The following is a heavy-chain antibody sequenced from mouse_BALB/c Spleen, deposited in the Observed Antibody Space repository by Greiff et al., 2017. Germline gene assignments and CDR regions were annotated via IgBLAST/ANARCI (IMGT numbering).Heavy chain of an antibody. CDR3: AREGHYYGSSYLFAY. CDR1: GFTFSSYG. D-gene: IGHD1-1*01. CDR2: INSNGGST. J-gene: IGHJ3*01. Sequence: EVQRVESGGGLVQPGGSLKLSCAASGFTFSSYGMSWVRQTPDKRLELVATINSNGGSTYYPDSVKGRFTISRDNAKNTLYLQMSSLKSEDTAMYYCAREGHYYGSSYLFAYWGQGTLVTVSA. V-gene: IGHV5-6-3*01.